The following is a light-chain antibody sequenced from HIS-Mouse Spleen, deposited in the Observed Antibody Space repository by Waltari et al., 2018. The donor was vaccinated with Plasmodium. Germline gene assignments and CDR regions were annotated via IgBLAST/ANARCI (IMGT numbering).Light chain of an antibody. Sequence: QSALTQPASVSGSPGQSITIACTGTSSDVGSYNLVSWYQQPPGKAPKLMIYEGSKRPSGVSNRFSGSKSGNTASLTISGLQAEDEADYYCCSYVGSSTYVFGTGTKVTVL. J-gene: IGLJ1*01. V-gene: IGLV2-23*01. CDR1: SSDVGSYNL. CDR2: EGS. CDR3: CSYVGSSTYV.